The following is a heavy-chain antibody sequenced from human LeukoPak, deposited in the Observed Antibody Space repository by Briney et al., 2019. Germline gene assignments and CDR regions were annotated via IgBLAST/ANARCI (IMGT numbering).Heavy chain of an antibody. D-gene: IGHD1-26*01. J-gene: IGHJ4*02. V-gene: IGHV3-30-3*01. CDR2: ISYDGSNK. CDR3: ARVGGSYLGYFDY. CDR1: GFTFSSYA. Sequence: PRGSLRLSCAASGFTFSSYAMHWVRQAPGKGLEWVAVISYDGSNKYYADSVKGRFTISRDNSKNTLYLQMNSLRAEDTAVYYCARVGGSYLGYFDYWGQGTLVTVSS.